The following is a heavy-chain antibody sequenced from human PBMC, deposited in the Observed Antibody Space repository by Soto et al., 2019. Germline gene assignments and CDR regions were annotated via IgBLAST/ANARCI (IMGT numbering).Heavy chain of an antibody. CDR1: GFSLSTSGVS. J-gene: IGHJ4*02. CDR3: AHSALQTGDFDY. D-gene: IGHD1-26*01. Sequence: QITLNESGPTLVKPTQTLTLTCTFSGFSLSTSGVSVGWIRQPPGKALEWLALIYWDDDKRYSQSLESPLNITNDTSKNQVVLTMTNMDPVDTATYYCAHSALQTGDFDYWGQGTLVTVSS. V-gene: IGHV2-5*02. CDR2: IYWDDDK.